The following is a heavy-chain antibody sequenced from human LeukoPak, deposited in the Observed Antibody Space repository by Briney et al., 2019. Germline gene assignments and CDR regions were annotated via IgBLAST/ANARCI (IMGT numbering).Heavy chain of an antibody. V-gene: IGHV3-21*01. D-gene: IGHD2-2*01. CDR3: ARGTVGISSHGSLYYYYGMDV. CDR1: GSTFSSYA. CDR2: ISSSSSYI. J-gene: IGHJ6*02. Sequence: GGSLRLSCAVSGSTFSSYAMSWVRQAPGKGLEWVSSISSSSSYIYYADSVKGRFTISRDNAKNSLYLQMNSLRAEDTAVYYCARGTVGISSHGSLYYYYGMDVWGQGTTVTVSS.